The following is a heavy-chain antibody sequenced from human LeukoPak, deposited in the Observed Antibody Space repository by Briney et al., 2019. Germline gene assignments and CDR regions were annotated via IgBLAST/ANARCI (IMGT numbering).Heavy chain of an antibody. Sequence: PGGSLRLSCAASGFTFSSYVMGWVRQAPGKGLEWVPGVSGSGGSAYYADSVKGRFTISRDNSKNTLYLQMNTLRVEDTAVYYCAKGGMVRGEYDYWGQGTLVTVSS. CDR2: VSGSGGSA. D-gene: IGHD3-10*01. CDR3: AKGGMVRGEYDY. J-gene: IGHJ4*02. CDR1: GFTFSSYV. V-gene: IGHV3-23*01.